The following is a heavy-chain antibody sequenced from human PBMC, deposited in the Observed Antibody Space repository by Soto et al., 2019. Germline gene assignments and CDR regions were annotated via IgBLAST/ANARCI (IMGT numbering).Heavy chain of an antibody. D-gene: IGHD2-2*01. Sequence: PSETLSLTCTVSGGSISSSSYYWGWIRQPPGKGLEWIGSIYYSGSTYNNPSLKSRVTISGDTSKNQFSLKLSSVTAADTAVYYCASYCSSTSCPLALYYYYGMDVWGQGTTVTVSS. CDR2: IYYSGST. V-gene: IGHV4-39*01. J-gene: IGHJ6*02. CDR3: ASYCSSTSCPLALYYYYGMDV. CDR1: GGSISSSSYY.